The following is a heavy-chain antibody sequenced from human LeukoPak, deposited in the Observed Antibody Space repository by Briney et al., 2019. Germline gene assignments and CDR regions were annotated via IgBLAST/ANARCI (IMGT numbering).Heavy chain of an antibody. CDR2: INPNSGGT. J-gene: IGHJ3*02. Sequence: ASVKVSCKASGYTFTGKCVHWVRQAPGQGLEWMGWINPNSGGTNYAQNFQGRVTMTRDTSIGIAYMELTGLTSDDTAVYYCARGRVDLLWSDAFDIWGQGTVVTVSS. CDR3: ARGRVDLLWSDAFDI. D-gene: IGHD2-21*01. V-gene: IGHV1-2*02. CDR1: GYTFTGKC.